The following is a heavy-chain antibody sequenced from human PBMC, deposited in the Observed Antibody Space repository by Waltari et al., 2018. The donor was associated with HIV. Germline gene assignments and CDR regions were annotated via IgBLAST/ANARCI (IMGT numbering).Heavy chain of an antibody. D-gene: IGHD2-21*01. Sequence: QGQLVQSGAEVKKPGASVKVSCKASGYSFNTSGISWVRQAPGQGLEWMGWVSTYNGNTKYAQNLQGRVTMTTDTSTTTAYMDLRSLTSDDTAVYYCARFGDCGGECYRYYYYGMDVWGQGTTVTVSS. CDR3: ARFGDCGGECYRYYYYGMDV. CDR1: GYSFNTSG. V-gene: IGHV1-18*01. J-gene: IGHJ6*02. CDR2: VSTYNGNT.